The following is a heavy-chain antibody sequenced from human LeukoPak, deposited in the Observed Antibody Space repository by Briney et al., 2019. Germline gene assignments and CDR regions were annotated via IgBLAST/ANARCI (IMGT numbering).Heavy chain of an antibody. CDR2: INHSGST. Sequence: SETLSLTCAVYGGSFSGYYWSWIRQPPGKGLEWIGEINHSGSTNYNPSLKSRVTISVDTSKNQFSLKLSSVTAADTAVYYCSSLTSLGYYFDYWGQGTLATVSS. J-gene: IGHJ4*02. V-gene: IGHV4-34*01. CDR3: SSLTSLGYYFDY. CDR1: GGSFSGYY. D-gene: IGHD3-16*02.